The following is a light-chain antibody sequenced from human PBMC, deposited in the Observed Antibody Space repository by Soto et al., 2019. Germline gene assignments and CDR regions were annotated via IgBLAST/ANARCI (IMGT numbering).Light chain of an antibody. CDR3: QQRSNWPRFT. CDR2: DAS. J-gene: IGKJ3*01. V-gene: IGKV3-11*01. CDR1: QSVSSY. Sequence: PGERATLSCRASQSVSSYLAWYQQKPGQAPRLLIYDASNRATGIPARFSGSGSGTDFTLTISSLEPEDFAVYYCQQRSNWPRFTFGPGTKVDIK.